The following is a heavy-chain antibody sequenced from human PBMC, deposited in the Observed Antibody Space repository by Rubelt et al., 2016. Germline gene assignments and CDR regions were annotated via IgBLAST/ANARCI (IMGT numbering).Heavy chain of an antibody. CDR2: RWYDGSNK. CDR3: ATHNPLSFAY. D-gene: IGHD5-24*01. Sequence: VQLVESGGGLVKPGGSLTLSCAASGFTFSNAWIHWVRQAPGKGLEWVAVRWYDGSNKYYADSVKGRFTISRDNSKNTLTLQMNSLVGEDTDWYYCATHNPLSFAYWGQGTLINVAS. J-gene: IGHJ4*02. V-gene: IGHV3-33*08. CDR1: GFTFSNAW.